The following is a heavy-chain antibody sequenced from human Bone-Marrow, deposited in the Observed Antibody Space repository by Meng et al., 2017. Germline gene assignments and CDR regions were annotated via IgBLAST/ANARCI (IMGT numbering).Heavy chain of an antibody. Sequence: SVKVSCKASGCTFSSYAIRWVRQAPGQGLEWMGGIIPIFGTANYAQKFQGRVTITADDSTSTAYMELSSLRSEDTAVYYCASATRIRLWFHRNRSWYLDHWGHGTLVTVSS. D-gene: IGHD5-18*01. CDR3: ASATRIRLWFHRNRSWYLDH. CDR2: IIPIFGTA. J-gene: IGHJ2*01. CDR1: GCTFSSYA. V-gene: IGHV1-69*13.